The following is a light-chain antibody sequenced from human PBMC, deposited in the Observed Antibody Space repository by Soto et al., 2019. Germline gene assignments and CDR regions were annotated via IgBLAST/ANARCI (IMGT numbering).Light chain of an antibody. CDR3: QQYNNWSLT. CDR2: DAS. Sequence: DIQMTQSPSSLSASVGDRVTITCRASQGISHYLAWYQQKPGKVPKLLIYDASTVQSGVPSRFSGSGSGTEFTLTISSLQSEDSAVYYCQQYNNWSLTFGGGTKVDI. V-gene: IGKV1-27*01. CDR1: QGISHY. J-gene: IGKJ4*01.